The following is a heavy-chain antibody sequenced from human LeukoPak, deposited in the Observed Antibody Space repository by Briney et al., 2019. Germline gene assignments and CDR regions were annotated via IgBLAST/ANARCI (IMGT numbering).Heavy chain of an antibody. Sequence: PGRSLRLSCAASGFTFSSYAMHWVRQAPGKGLEWVALISFEGSNKYYADSVKGRFTISRDNSKNTLYLQMNSLRAEDTAVYYCARDLGRPGDYWGQGTLVTVSS. J-gene: IGHJ4*02. CDR2: ISFEGSNK. D-gene: IGHD6-6*01. CDR3: ARDLGRPGDY. V-gene: IGHV3-30-3*01. CDR1: GFTFSSYA.